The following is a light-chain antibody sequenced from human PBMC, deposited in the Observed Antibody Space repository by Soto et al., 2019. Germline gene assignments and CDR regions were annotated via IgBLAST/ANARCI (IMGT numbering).Light chain of an antibody. V-gene: IGKV1-5*03. CDR3: QQYSDYSRS. CDR1: QNIDSW. J-gene: IGKJ1*01. CDR2: SAS. Sequence: EIQMTQSPSTLSASIGDRITISCRASQNIDSWLAWYQQRPGKAPKLLIYSASNLESGVPSRFSGSGSGTDFTLTITSLQPDDFATYYCQQYSDYSRSFGQGTQVEVK.